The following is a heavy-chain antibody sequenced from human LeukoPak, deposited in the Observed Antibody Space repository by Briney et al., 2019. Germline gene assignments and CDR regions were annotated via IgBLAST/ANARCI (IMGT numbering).Heavy chain of an antibody. Sequence: GGSLRLSCAASGFTFSSYSMNWVRQAPGKGLEWVSSISSSSSYIYYADSVKGRFTISRDNAKNSLYLQMNSLRAEDTAVYYCARDSGLEWLSPYYYGMDVWGQGTTVTVFS. D-gene: IGHD3-3*01. CDR2: ISSSSSYI. CDR1: GFTFSSYS. J-gene: IGHJ6*02. CDR3: ARDSGLEWLSPYYYGMDV. V-gene: IGHV3-21*01.